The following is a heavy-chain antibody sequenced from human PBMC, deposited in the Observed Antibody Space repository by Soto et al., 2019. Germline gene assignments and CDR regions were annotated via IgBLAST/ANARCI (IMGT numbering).Heavy chain of an antibody. CDR2: ISYDANNK. CDR1: GFTFSSYA. CDR3: ARGPSSLTRFDY. D-gene: IGHD2-2*01. V-gene: IGHV3-30-3*01. J-gene: IGHJ4*02. Sequence: QVQLVESGGGVVQPGRSLRLSCAASGFTFSSYAMHWVRQAPGKGLEWVAVISYDANNKYYADSVKGRFTISRDNSKNTLYLQMNSLRAEDTAVYYCARGPSSLTRFDYWGQGTLVTVSS.